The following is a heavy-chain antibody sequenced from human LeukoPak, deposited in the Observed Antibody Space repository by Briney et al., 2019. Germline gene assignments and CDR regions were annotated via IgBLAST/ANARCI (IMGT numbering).Heavy chain of an antibody. Sequence: GGSLRLSCAASGFTFSRYGMHWVRQAPGKGLEWVAFMRYDGSNKYYADSVKGRFTISRDNSKNTLYLQMNGLRPEDTAVYYCAKDYGVTGTGGAWLDPWGQGTLVTVSS. V-gene: IGHV3-30*02. J-gene: IGHJ5*02. D-gene: IGHD1-20*01. CDR1: GFTFSRYG. CDR3: AKDYGVTGTGGAWLDP. CDR2: MRYDGSNK.